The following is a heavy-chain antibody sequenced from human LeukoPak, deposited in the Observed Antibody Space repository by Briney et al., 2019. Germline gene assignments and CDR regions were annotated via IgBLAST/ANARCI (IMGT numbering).Heavy chain of an antibody. CDR3: TKSGIDS. J-gene: IGHJ4*02. D-gene: IGHD3-10*01. CDR2: IRSKTNNYAT. Sequence: GGSLRLSCAASGFTFSASAMHWVRQASGKGLEWVGRIRSKTNNYATTYAASVKGRFTISRDDSKNTAYLQINSLKTEDTAVYYCTKSGIDSWGQGTLVTVSS. V-gene: IGHV3-73*01. CDR1: GFTFSASA.